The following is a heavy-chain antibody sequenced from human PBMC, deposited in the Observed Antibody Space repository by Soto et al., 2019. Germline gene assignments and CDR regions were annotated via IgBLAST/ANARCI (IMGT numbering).Heavy chain of an antibody. Sequence: GGSLRLSCAASGFTFSSYAMSWVRQAPGKGLDWVSTVSGRGGRAYYADSVKGRFTISRDNSKDALYLQVNSLRAEDTAIYYCAKDRSPGAVAGTSDFDSWGQGILVTVSS. J-gene: IGHJ4*02. D-gene: IGHD6-19*01. CDR2: VSGRGGRA. CDR1: GFTFSSYA. CDR3: AKDRSPGAVAGTSDFDS. V-gene: IGHV3-23*01.